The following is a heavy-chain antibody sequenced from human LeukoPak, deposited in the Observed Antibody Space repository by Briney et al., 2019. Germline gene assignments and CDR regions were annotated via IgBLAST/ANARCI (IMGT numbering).Heavy chain of an antibody. J-gene: IGHJ6*03. CDR2: IHSSGST. D-gene: IGHD3-22*01. Sequence: SETLSLTCSVSGGSISGHYWNWLRQPPGKGLEWIGYIHSSGSTDYNPSLRSRVTLSVDTSKNQVSLNLPPLTAADTAVYYCASPTATPAGSYRYYHYLHVWGKGTTVTVSS. V-gene: IGHV4-4*09. CDR1: GGSISGHY. CDR3: ASPTATPAGSYRYYHYLHV.